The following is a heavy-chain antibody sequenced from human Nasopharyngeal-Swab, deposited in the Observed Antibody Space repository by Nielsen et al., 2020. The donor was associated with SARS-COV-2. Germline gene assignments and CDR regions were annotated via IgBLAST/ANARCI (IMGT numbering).Heavy chain of an antibody. J-gene: IGHJ6*02. CDR3: AKGGSAEWLAFSYYGMDV. D-gene: IGHD6-19*01. CDR2: ISGSGGST. V-gene: IGHV3-23*01. CDR1: GFTFSSYA. Sequence: GGSLRLSCAASGFTFSSYAMSWVRQAPGKGLEWVSAISGSGGSTYYADSAKGRFTISRDNSKNTLYLQMNSLRAEDTAVYYCAKGGSAEWLAFSYYGMDVWGQGTTVTVSS.